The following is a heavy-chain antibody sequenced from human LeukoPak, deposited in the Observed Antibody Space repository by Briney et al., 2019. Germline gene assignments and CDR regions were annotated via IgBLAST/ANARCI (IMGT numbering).Heavy chain of an antibody. Sequence: GGSLRLSCAASGFTFSNYAMRWVRQAPGKGLEWVSYISSSSSTIYYADSVKGRFTISRDNAKNTLYLQMNSLRAEDTAVYYCSRDSLSSCGGDCYSGLDVWGQGTTVTVSS. CDR1: GFTFSNYA. V-gene: IGHV3-48*01. CDR3: SRDSLSSCGGDCYSGLDV. D-gene: IGHD2-21*02. CDR2: ISSSSSTI. J-gene: IGHJ6*02.